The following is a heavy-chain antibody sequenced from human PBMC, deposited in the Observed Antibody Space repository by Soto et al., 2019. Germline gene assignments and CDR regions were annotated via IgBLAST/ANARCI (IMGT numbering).Heavy chain of an antibody. CDR1: GFTFSNAW. D-gene: IGHD2-15*01. CDR2: IKSKTDGGTT. V-gene: IGHV3-15*01. J-gene: IGHJ6*03. CDR3: TAPRCSGGSCTYYYYYMDV. Sequence: PGGSLRLSCAASGFTFSNAWMSWVRQAPGKGLEWVGRIKSKTDGGTTDYAAPVKGRFTISRDDSKNTPYLQMNSLKTEDTAVYYCTAPRCSGGSCTYYYYYMDVWGKGTTVTVSS.